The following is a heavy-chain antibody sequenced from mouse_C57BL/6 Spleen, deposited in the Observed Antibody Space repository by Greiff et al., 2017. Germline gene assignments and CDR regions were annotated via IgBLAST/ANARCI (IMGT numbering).Heavy chain of an antibody. CDR1: GYSITSGYY. CDR3: ARGDYYGSSAAWFAY. J-gene: IGHJ3*01. D-gene: IGHD1-1*01. Sequence: EVQLVESGPGLVKPSQSLSLTCSVTGYSITSGYYWNWIRQFPGNKLEWMGYISYDGSNNYNPSLKNRISITRDTSKNQFFLKLNSVTTEDTATYYCARGDYYGSSAAWFAYWGPGTLVTVSA. V-gene: IGHV3-6*01. CDR2: ISYDGSN.